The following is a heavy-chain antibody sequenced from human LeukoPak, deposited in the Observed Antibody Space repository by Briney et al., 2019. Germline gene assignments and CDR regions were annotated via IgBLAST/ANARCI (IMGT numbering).Heavy chain of an antibody. CDR2: ISSSSSTI. Sequence: GGSLRLSCAASGFTFSSYSMNWVRQAPGKGLEWVSYISSSSSTIYYADSVKGRFTISRDNAKNSLYLQMNSLRDEDTAVYCCARDRYSSGWYDVDYWGQGTLVTVSS. V-gene: IGHV3-48*02. D-gene: IGHD6-19*01. CDR3: ARDRYSSGWYDVDY. CDR1: GFTFSSYS. J-gene: IGHJ4*02.